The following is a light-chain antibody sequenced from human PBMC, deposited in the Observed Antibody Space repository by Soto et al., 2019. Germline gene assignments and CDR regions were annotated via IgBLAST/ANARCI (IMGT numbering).Light chain of an antibody. Sequence: QSALTQPASVSGSPGQSITISCTGTNSDIGGYDFVSWYQQHPGKAPKLMIYDVSNRPSGISDRFSGSKSGNSASLTISGLQAEDEADYYCTSHTSSATLVFGGGTKLTVL. CDR1: NSDIGGYDF. CDR3: TSHTSSATLV. J-gene: IGLJ3*02. V-gene: IGLV2-14*03. CDR2: DVS.